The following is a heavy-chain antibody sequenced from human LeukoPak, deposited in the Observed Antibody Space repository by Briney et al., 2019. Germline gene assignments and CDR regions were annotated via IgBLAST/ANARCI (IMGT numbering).Heavy chain of an antibody. CDR3: ARDLAAVNWGIDC. CDR2: ISNSGTT. J-gene: IGHJ4*02. V-gene: IGHV4-59*01. Sequence: PSETLSLTCTVSGGSISSYSWSWLRQPPGKGLEWIGYISNSGTTNYNPSLKSRVTISADTSKNQFSLILRSVTAADTAVYYCARDLAAVNWGIDCWGQGTLVTVSS. D-gene: IGHD7-27*01. CDR1: GGSISSYS.